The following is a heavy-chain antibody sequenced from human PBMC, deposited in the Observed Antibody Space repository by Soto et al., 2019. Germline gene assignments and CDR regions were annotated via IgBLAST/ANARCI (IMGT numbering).Heavy chain of an antibody. V-gene: IGHV3-48*02. D-gene: IGHD6-13*01. Sequence: EVQLVQSGGGLVQPGGSLRLSCAASGFAFSSYSMTWVRQAPGKGLEWVSYISSSSSTIYYADSVKGRFTISRDNAKNSLYLQMNSLRDEDAAVYYCARDSEVSGQPFNLLVHHAYDIWGQGTLVTVSS. J-gene: IGHJ3*02. CDR2: ISSSSSTI. CDR3: ARDSEVSGQPFNLLVHHAYDI. CDR1: GFAFSSYS.